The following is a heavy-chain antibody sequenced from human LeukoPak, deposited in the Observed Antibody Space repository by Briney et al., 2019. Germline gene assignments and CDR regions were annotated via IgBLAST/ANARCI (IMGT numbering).Heavy chain of an antibody. Sequence: GGSLRLSCAASGFTFSSYTMNWVRQAPGKGLEWVSSISSSSSYIYYADSVKVRFTISRDDAKNSLYLQMNSLRAEDTAVYYCARVGDRTLEWFVGMRGAYYMDVWGKGTTVTVSS. J-gene: IGHJ6*03. V-gene: IGHV3-21*01. CDR1: GFTFSSYT. CDR2: ISSSSSYI. CDR3: ARVGDRTLEWFVGMRGAYYMDV. D-gene: IGHD3-3*01.